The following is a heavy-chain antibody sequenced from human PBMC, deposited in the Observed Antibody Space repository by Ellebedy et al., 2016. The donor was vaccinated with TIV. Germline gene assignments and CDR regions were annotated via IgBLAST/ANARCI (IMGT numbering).Heavy chain of an antibody. CDR2: LSGRVGSP. CDR3: ARDRVGLYLYFDY. V-gene: IGHV3-23*01. Sequence: PGGSLRLSCKLSGFDFSAFAMAWVRQAPGRGLEWVSSLSGRVGSPFYAASVKGRFTISRDNAKNFLYLQMNSLRAEDTAVYYCARDRVGLYLYFDYWGQGNLVTVST. CDR1: GFDFSAFA. D-gene: IGHD2/OR15-2a*01. J-gene: IGHJ4*02.